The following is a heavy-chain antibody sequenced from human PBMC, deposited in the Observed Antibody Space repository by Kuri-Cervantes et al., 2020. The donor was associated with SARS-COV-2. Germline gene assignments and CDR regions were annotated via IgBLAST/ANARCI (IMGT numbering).Heavy chain of an antibody. V-gene: IGHV4-59*01. CDR1: GGSISSYY. CDR3: AREVEGSDAFDI. J-gene: IGHJ3*02. Sequence: ESLKISCTVSGGSISSYYWSWIRQPPGKGLEWIGYIYYSGSTNYNPSLKSRVTISVDTSKNQFSLKLSSVTAADTAVYYCAREVEGSDAFDIWGQGTMVPSPQ. CDR2: IYYSGST.